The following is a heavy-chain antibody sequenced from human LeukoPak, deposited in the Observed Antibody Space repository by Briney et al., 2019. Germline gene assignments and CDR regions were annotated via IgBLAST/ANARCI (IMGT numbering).Heavy chain of an antibody. D-gene: IGHD3-10*01. CDR1: GDSVSSNSAA. CDR2: TYYSSRWYN. J-gene: IGHJ4*02. CDR3: ARDMEGTYYDY. Sequence: SQTLSLTCAISGDSVSSNSAAWNWLTPSPSRGLEWLGRTYYSSRWYNDYAVSVKSRITINADTSKNQFSLQLNSVTPEDTAVYYCARDMEGTYYDYWGQGTLVTVSS. V-gene: IGHV6-1*01.